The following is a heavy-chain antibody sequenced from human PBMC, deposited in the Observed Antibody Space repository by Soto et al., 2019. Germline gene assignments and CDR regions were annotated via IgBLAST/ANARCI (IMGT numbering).Heavy chain of an antibody. J-gene: IGHJ4*02. CDR1: GGSISDFY. CDR3: ARVGGVAARTFDY. V-gene: IGHV4-59*01. D-gene: IGHD6-6*01. Sequence: SETLSLTCTVSGGSISDFYWSWIRQPPGKGLEWIGYIYYSGSTDYNPSLKGRVTISVDTSKNQFSLKLRSVTAADTAVYYCARVGGVAARTFDYWGQGTLVTVSS. CDR2: IYYSGST.